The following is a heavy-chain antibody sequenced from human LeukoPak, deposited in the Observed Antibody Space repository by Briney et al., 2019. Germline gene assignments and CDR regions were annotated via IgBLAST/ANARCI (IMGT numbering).Heavy chain of an antibody. J-gene: IGHJ4*02. CDR1: GFTFSSYS. CDR3: AREDGNWGFDY. V-gene: IGHV3-21*01. CDR2: ISSSSSYI. D-gene: IGHD7-27*01. Sequence: PGGSLRLSCAASGFTFSSYSMNWVRQAPGKGLEWVSSISSSSSYIYCADSVKGRFTISRDNAKNSLYLQMNSLRAEDTAVYYCAREDGNWGFDYWGQGTLVTVSS.